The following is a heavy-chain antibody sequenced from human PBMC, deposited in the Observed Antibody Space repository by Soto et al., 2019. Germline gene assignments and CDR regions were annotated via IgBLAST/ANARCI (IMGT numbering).Heavy chain of an antibody. D-gene: IGHD6-19*01. CDR2: ISGSGGST. Sequence: EVQLLESGGGLVQPGGSLRLSCAASGFTFSSYAMSWVRQAPGKGLEWVSAISGSGGSTYYADSVKARVTISRDNSKNTLYLQMNSLRAEDTAVYYCAKGIAVALYNWFDPWGQGTLVTVSS. CDR1: GFTFSSYA. J-gene: IGHJ5*02. CDR3: AKGIAVALYNWFDP. V-gene: IGHV3-23*01.